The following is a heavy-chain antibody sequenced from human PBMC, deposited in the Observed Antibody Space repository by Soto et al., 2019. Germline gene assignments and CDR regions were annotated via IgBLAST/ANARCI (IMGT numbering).Heavy chain of an antibody. V-gene: IGHV5-51*01. CDR3: ARQDYDILTGPDAFDI. CDR2: IYPGDSDP. Sequence: PGESLKISCKGSGYSFTSYWIGWVRQMPGKGLEWMGIIYPGDSDPRYGPSFQGQVTISADKSISTAYLQWSSLKASDTAMYYCARQDYDILTGPDAFDIWGQGTMVTVSS. CDR1: GYSFTSYW. J-gene: IGHJ3*02. D-gene: IGHD3-9*01.